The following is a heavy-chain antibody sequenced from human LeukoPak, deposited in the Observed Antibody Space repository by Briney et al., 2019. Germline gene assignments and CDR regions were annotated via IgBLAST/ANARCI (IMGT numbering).Heavy chain of an antibody. CDR3: ARDKIPSAGTPRGFDP. Sequence: GGSLRLSCATSGFTFGYYEMNWVRQAPGKGLEWVSYIKSSGSSIYYADSVKGRFTISRDNAKNSLYLQMNSLRAEDTAVYYCARDKIPSAGTPRGFDPWGQGTLVTVSS. CDR1: GFTFGYYE. D-gene: IGHD6-13*01. V-gene: IGHV3-48*03. CDR2: IKSSGSSI. J-gene: IGHJ5*02.